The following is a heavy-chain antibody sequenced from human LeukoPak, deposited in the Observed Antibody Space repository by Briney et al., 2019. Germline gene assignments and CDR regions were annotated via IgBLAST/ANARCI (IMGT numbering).Heavy chain of an antibody. D-gene: IGHD2-21*02. J-gene: IGHJ5*02. V-gene: IGHV4-4*07. CDR1: GGSISSDY. CDR3: ARQSNCGGDCYSIWFDP. Sequence: SETLSLTCTVSGGSISSDYWTWIRQSAGKGLEWIGRIYTSGSTNYNPSLKSRVTMSVDTSKNQFSLKLTSVTAADTAVYYCARQSNCGGDCYSIWFDPWGQGTLVTVSS. CDR2: IYTSGST.